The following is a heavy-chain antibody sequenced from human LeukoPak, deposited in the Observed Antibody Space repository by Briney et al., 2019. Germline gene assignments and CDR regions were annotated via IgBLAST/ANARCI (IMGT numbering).Heavy chain of an antibody. CDR1: GYTFTSYS. Sequence: ASVKVSFKASGYTFTSYSMHWVRQAPRQGLEWMGIINPSGGSTSYVQKFQGRVTMTRDTSTSTVYMVLSSLRSEDTAVYYCARAGDSSGWDYFDYWGQGTLVTVSS. J-gene: IGHJ4*02. CDR3: ARAGDSSGWDYFDY. D-gene: IGHD6-19*01. V-gene: IGHV1-46*01. CDR2: INPSGGST.